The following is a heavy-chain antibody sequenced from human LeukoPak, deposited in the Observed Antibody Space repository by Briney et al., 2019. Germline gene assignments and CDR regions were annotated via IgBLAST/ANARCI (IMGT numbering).Heavy chain of an antibody. CDR2: IYHSGST. D-gene: IGHD5-12*01. V-gene: IGHV4-38-2*02. CDR1: GYSISSGYY. Sequence: SETLSLTCTVSGYSISSGYYWGWIRQPPGKGLEWIGSIYHSGSTYYNPSLKSRVTISVDTSKNQFSLKLSSVTAADTAVYYCARAGRYSGYGFDYWGQGTLVTVSS. J-gene: IGHJ4*02. CDR3: ARAGRYSGYGFDY.